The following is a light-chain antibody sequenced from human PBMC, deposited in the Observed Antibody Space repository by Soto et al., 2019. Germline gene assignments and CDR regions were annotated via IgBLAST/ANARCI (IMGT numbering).Light chain of an antibody. V-gene: IGKV1-5*01. CDR3: QQYHTDWT. Sequence: DTHMTQSPSTLSTSILDIVTITFRASQGISSWLAWYQQKPGKAPKLLIFAASTLVRGVPSRFSGRGSGTEFTLSISSLQADDYATFYCQQYHTDWTFGQGTKVDIK. CDR1: QGISSW. J-gene: IGKJ1*01. CDR2: AAS.